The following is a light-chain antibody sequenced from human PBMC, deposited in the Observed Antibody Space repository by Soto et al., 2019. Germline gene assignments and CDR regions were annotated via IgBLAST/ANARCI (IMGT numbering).Light chain of an antibody. CDR3: GTWDSSLSAGV. CDR2: ENT. CDR1: SSNIWDNY. J-gene: IGLJ3*02. Sequence: QSVLTQSPSVSAAPGQTVTISCSGSSSNIWDNYVSWYQQLPGTAPKLLIYENTKRPSEIPDRFSGSKSGTSATLDIAGLQAGDEADYYCGTWDSSLSAGVFGGGTKLTVL. V-gene: IGLV1-51*02.